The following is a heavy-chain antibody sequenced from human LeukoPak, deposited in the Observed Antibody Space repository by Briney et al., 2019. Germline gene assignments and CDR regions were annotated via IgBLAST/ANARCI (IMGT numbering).Heavy chain of an antibody. Sequence: PSETLSLTCTVSGGSISSYYWSWVRQPAGKGLEWIGRIYSSGRTNYRPSLKSRVTMSVDSSKNQFSLKLNSVTAADTAVYYCARDLIFAKWYFDLWGRGTLVTVSS. J-gene: IGHJ2*01. V-gene: IGHV4-4*07. CDR2: IYSSGRT. CDR3: ARDLIFAKWYFDL. CDR1: GGSISSYY.